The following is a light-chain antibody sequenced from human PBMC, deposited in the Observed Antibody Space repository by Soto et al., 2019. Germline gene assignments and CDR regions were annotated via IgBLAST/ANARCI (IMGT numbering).Light chain of an antibody. J-gene: IGKJ1*01. CDR3: QQSYSTPPT. V-gene: IGKV1-39*01. CDR1: QSISSY. CDR2: AAS. Sequence: DIQMTQSPSSLSASVGDRVTITCRASQSISSYLNWYQQKPGKAPKLLIYAASSLQSGVPSRFSGSGSGTDFTLTISSLQPEDFETYYCQQSYSTPPTLGQGTKVDIK.